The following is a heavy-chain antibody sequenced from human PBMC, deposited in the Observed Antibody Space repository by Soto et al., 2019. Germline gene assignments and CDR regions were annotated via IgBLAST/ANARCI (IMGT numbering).Heavy chain of an antibody. CDR3: ARRRGAMVNDAFDI. D-gene: IGHD5-18*01. J-gene: IGHJ3*02. CDR2: IYYSGST. CDR1: GGSISSYY. Sequence: SETLSLTCTVSGGSISSYYWSWIRQPPGKGLEWIGYIYYSGSTNYNPSLKSRVTISVDTSKNQFSLKLSSVTAADTAVYYCARRRGAMVNDAFDIWGQGAMVTVSS. V-gene: IGHV4-59*08.